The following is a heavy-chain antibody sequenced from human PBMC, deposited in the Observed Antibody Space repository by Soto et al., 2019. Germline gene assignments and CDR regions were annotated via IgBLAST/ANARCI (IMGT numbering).Heavy chain of an antibody. CDR1: GGSFSGYY. Sequence: QVQLQQWGAGLLKPSETLSLTCAVYGGSFSGYYWSWIRQPPGKWLEWIGEINHSGSTNYNPSLKSRVTISVDTSKNQFSRKLSSVTAADTAVYYCARGEEMATIAFDYWGQGTLVTVSS. V-gene: IGHV4-34*01. CDR2: INHSGST. D-gene: IGHD5-12*01. CDR3: ARGEEMATIAFDY. J-gene: IGHJ4*02.